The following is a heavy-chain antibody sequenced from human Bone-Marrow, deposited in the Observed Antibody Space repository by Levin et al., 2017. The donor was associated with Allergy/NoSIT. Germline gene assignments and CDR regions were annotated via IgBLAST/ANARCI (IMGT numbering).Heavy chain of an antibody. CDR3: ARQLITTVTTDAFDM. J-gene: IGHJ3*02. CDR1: GGSIYSRTSY. CDR2: IYYSGST. Sequence: SETLSLTCTVSGGSIYSRTSYWGWIRQPPGKGLEWIGSIYYSGSTYYNPSLKSRVTISVATSKNQFSLKVNSVTAADTAVYYCARQLITTVTTDAFDMWGQGTMVTV. V-gene: IGHV4-39*01. D-gene: IGHD4-17*01.